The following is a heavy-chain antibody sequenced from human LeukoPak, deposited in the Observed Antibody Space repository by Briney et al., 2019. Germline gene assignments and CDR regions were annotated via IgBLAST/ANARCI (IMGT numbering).Heavy chain of an antibody. V-gene: IGHV3-23*01. J-gene: IGHJ4*02. Sequence: GGSLRLSCAASGFTFSTFVMSWVRQAPGKGLAWVSSITASSGSTYYADSVKGRFSISRDNAKNSLYLHMDSLRAEDTAVYYCARGAYSSGWAYFDHWGQGTLVTVSS. CDR1: GFTFSTFV. CDR3: ARGAYSSGWAYFDH. D-gene: IGHD6-19*01. CDR2: ITASSGST.